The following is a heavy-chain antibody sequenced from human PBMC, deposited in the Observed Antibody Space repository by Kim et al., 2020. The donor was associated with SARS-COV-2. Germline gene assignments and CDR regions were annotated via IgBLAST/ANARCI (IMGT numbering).Heavy chain of an antibody. J-gene: IGHJ6*02. D-gene: IGHD2-2*01. CDR3: ARGGAPSYAYYYGMDV. V-gene: IGHV3-11*05. Sequence: GKGRFTHSRDNAKNSLYLQMNSLRAEDTAVYYCARGGAPSYAYYYGMDVWGQGTTVTVSS.